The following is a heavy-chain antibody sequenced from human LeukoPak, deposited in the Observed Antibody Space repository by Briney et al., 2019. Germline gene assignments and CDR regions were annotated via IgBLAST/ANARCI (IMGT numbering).Heavy chain of an antibody. J-gene: IGHJ4*02. CDR1: GGSFSVHY. D-gene: IGHD3-16*01. V-gene: IGHV4-34*01. CDR2: INQSGST. Sequence: PSETLSLTRAVSGGSFSVHYWSWIRQPPGKGLEWIGEINQSGSTTYNPSLKSRVTLSVDTSKNQFSLTLSSVTAADTAVYYCATSYIGGFGKPDYWGQGTLVTVSS. CDR3: ATSYIGGFGKPDY.